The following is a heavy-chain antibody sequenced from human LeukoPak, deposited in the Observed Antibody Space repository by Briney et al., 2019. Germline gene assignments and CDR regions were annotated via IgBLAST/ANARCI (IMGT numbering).Heavy chain of an antibody. CDR3: ARDHDGDFDY. V-gene: IGHV3-30-3*01. Sequence: AGGSLRLSCAASGFTFSSYAMHWVRRAPGKGLEWVAVISYDGSNKYYADPVKGRFTISRDNSKNTLYLQMNSLRVEDTAVYYCARDHDGDFDYWGQGTLVTVSS. CDR2: ISYDGSNK. CDR1: GFTFSSYA. D-gene: IGHD4-17*01. J-gene: IGHJ4*02.